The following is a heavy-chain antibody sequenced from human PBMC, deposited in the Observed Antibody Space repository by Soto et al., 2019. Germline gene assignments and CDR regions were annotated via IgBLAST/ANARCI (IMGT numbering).Heavy chain of an antibody. D-gene: IGHD2-2*01. CDR2: INHSGST. CDR1: GGSFSGYY. Sequence: QVQLQQWGAGLLKPSETLSLTCAVYGGSFSGYYWSWIRQPPGKGLEWIGEINHSGSTNYNPSLNSRATIAVAPSKNQFSLNLSAVPAADTAVYYCARVKGIVVVPAARKYNWFDPWGQGTLVTVSS. J-gene: IGHJ5*02. V-gene: IGHV4-34*01. CDR3: ARVKGIVVVPAARKYNWFDP.